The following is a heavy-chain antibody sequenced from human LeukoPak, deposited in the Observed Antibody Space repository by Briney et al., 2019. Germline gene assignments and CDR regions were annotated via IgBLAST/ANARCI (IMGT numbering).Heavy chain of an antibody. CDR3: AKIGIMATITFDY. CDR2: IRYDGSNK. CDR1: GFTFSSYG. J-gene: IGHJ4*02. V-gene: IGHV3-30*02. D-gene: IGHD5-24*01. Sequence: GGSLRLSCAASGFTFSSYGMHWVRQAPGKGLEWVAFIRYDGSNKYYADSVKGRFTISRDNSKNTLYLQMNSLRAEDTAVYHCAKIGIMATITFDYWGQGTLVTVSS.